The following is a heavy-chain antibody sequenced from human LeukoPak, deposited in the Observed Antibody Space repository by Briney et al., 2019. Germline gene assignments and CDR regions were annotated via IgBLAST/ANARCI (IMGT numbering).Heavy chain of an antibody. CDR3: ARGRYSYYYYYGVDV. Sequence: SETLSLTCTVSGGSISSYYWSWIRQPPGKGLEWIGYIYYSGSTNYNPSLKSRVTISVDTSKNQFSLKLSSVTAADTAVYYCARGRYSYYYYYGVDVWGQGTTVTVSS. CDR1: GGSISSYY. CDR2: IYYSGST. D-gene: IGHD5-18*01. J-gene: IGHJ6*02. V-gene: IGHV4-59*01.